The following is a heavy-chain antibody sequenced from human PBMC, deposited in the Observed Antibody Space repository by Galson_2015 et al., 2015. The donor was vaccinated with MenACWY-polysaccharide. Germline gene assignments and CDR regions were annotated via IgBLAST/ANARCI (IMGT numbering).Heavy chain of an antibody. Sequence: SVKVSCKASGGTFNSYNIYWVRQAPGQGLEWMGRIIPILGNPNYAQKFQDRVTITADKSSNTVYMELSSLRSEDTAIYYCARDKGILQLDVFDIWGQGTLVTVSS. CDR3: ARDKGILQLDVFDI. J-gene: IGHJ3*02. CDR1: GGTFNSYN. V-gene: IGHV1-69*08. CDR2: IIPILGNP. D-gene: IGHD4-11*01.